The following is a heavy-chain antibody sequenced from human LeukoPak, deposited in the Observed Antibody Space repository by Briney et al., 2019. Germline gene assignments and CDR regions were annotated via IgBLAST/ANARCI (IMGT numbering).Heavy chain of an antibody. V-gene: IGHV4-59*01. CDR2: VYYSGST. D-gene: IGHD6-13*01. CDR3: AREDSSTWYGGFDP. Sequence: SETLSLTCTVSGGPLSSYYWSWIRQPPGKGLEWIGYVYYSGSTNYNPSLKSRVTISVDTSKNRFSLRLRSVTAADTAVYYCAREDSSTWYGGFDPWGQGTLVTVSS. CDR1: GGPLSSYY. J-gene: IGHJ5*02.